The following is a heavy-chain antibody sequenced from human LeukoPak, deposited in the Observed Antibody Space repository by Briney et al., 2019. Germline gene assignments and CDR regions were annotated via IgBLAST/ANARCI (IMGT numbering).Heavy chain of an antibody. CDR1: GFTVSSNY. V-gene: IGHV3-53*01. CDR2: IYSGGRT. Sequence: TGGSLRLSCAASGFTVSSNYMSWVRQAPGKGLGWVSVIYSGGRTYYADSVKGRFTISRDNSKNTLYLQMNSLRAEDTAVYYCARLSKLEPDGVFDYWGQGTLVIVSS. J-gene: IGHJ4*02. CDR3: ARLSKLEPDGVFDY. D-gene: IGHD1-1*01.